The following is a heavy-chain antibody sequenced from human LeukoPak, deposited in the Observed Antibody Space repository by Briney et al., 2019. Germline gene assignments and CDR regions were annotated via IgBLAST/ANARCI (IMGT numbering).Heavy chain of an antibody. Sequence: ASVKVSCKASGYTFTSYDINWVRQATGQGLEWMGWMNPNSGNTGYAQKFQGRVTMTRDTSTSTVYMELSSLRSEDTAVYYCARDLVVVPADYYYGMDVWGQGTTVTVSS. J-gene: IGHJ6*02. V-gene: IGHV1-8*01. CDR3: ARDLVVVPADYYYGMDV. CDR2: MNPNSGNT. CDR1: GYTFTSYD. D-gene: IGHD2-2*01.